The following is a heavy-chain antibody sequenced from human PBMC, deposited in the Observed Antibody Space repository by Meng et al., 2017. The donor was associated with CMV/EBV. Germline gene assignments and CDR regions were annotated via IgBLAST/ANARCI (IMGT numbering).Heavy chain of an antibody. J-gene: IGHJ5*02. V-gene: IGHV2-5*02. Sequence: LKGVAPTLSKPPQHPPLPDTFLGLYISTSGVGLGWIRQPPGKALEWLALIYWDDDKRYSPSLKSRLTITKDTSKNQVVLAMTNMDPVDTATYYCAHKGRRMAAAGINWFDPWGQGTLVTVSS. CDR2: IYWDDDK. CDR3: AHKGRRMAAAGINWFDP. D-gene: IGHD6-13*01. CDR1: GLYISTSGVG.